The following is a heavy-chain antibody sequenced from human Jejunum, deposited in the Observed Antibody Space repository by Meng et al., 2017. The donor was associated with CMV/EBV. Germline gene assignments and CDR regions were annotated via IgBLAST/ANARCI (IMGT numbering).Heavy chain of an antibody. CDR1: GGYISSGDYY. J-gene: IGHJ5*02. D-gene: IGHD6-19*01. CDR2: KHNSGSP. V-gene: IGHV4-30-4*08. CDR3: AAYSTGRSFDP. Sequence: TVSGGYISSGDYYWSWIRQPPGKGLEWIGYKHNSGSPYYTPSLKSRVIISMDTSNNQFSLKLSSVTAADTAVYYCAAYSTGRSFDPWGQGTLVTVSS.